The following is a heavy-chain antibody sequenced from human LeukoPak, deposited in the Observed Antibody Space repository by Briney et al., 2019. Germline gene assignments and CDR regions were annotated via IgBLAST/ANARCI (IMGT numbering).Heavy chain of an antibody. Sequence: SETLSLTCTVSGGSISSGDYYWSWIRQTPGKGLEWIGYIYYSGSTYYNPSLKSRVTISVDTSKNQFSLKLSSVTAADTAVYYCASSFGELLSNWFDPWGQGTLVTVSS. J-gene: IGHJ5*02. CDR2: IYYSGST. V-gene: IGHV4-30-4*01. D-gene: IGHD3-10*01. CDR3: ASSFGELLSNWFDP. CDR1: GGSISSGDYY.